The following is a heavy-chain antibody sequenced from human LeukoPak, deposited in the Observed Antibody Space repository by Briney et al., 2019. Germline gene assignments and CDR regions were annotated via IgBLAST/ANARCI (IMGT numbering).Heavy chain of an antibody. CDR2: INWNGGST. D-gene: IGHD3-3*01. Sequence: PGGSLGLSCAASGFTFDDYAMSWVRQAPGKGLEWVSGINWNGGSTGYADSVKGRFTISRDNAKNSLYLQMNSLRAEDTALYHCARGPSDFWLNWFDPWGQGTLVTVSS. CDR1: GFTFDDYA. CDR3: ARGPSDFWLNWFDP. J-gene: IGHJ5*02. V-gene: IGHV3-20*01.